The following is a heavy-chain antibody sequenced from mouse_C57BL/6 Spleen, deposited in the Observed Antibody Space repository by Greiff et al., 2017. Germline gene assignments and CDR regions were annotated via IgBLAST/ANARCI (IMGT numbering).Heavy chain of an antibody. J-gene: IGHJ2*01. CDR3: SRIYGNGDY. Sequence: VQLQQPGAELVKPGASVKMSCKASGYTFTSYWITWVKQRPGKGLEWIGDIYPGSGSTTYNEKFKSKATLTVDTSSSTAYIKLIILTSDDSAVYYCSRIYGNGDYWGKGTTLTVSS. D-gene: IGHD1-1*01. V-gene: IGHV1-55*01. CDR1: GYTFTSYW. CDR2: IYPGSGST.